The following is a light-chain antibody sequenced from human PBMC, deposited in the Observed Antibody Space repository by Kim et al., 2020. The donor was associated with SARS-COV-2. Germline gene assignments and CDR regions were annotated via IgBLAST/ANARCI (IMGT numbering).Light chain of an antibody. CDR2: NNI. J-gene: IGLJ1*01. Sequence: QSVLTQPPSTSGTPGQRVTISCSGSSANVGSHNVNWYQQLPGTSPKLLIFNNIVRRSGVPDRFSASMSGTSASLVITELQSEDEADYYCTAWEASLNGFFVFGTGTKVTVL. CDR3: TAWEASLNGFFV. V-gene: IGLV1-44*01. CDR1: SANVGSHN.